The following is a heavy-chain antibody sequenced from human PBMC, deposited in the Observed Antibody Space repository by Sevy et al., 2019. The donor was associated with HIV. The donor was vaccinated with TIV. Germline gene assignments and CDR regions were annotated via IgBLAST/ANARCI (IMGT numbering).Heavy chain of an antibody. J-gene: IGHJ6*03. CDR3: ASLKAVAASYYYYYMDV. CDR2: IYRSGST. D-gene: IGHD6-19*01. Sequence: SETLSLTCAVSGGSISSSNWWSWVRQPPGKGLEWIGEIYRSGSTNYNPSLKSRVTISVDKSKNQLSLKLSSVTAADTAVYYCASLKAVAASYYYYYMDVWGKGTTVTVSS. CDR1: GGSISSSNW. V-gene: IGHV4-4*02.